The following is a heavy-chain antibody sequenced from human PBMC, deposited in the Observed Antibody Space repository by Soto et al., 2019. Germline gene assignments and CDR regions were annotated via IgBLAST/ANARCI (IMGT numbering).Heavy chain of an antibody. CDR2: IRSKANSYAT. Sequence: EVQLVESGGGLVQPGGSLKLCCAASGFTFSGSAMHWVRQASGKGLEWVGRIRSKANSYATAYAASVKGRFTISRDDSKNTACLQMNSLKTEDTAVYYCTMTTVTTWGYWGQGTLVTVSS. J-gene: IGHJ4*02. V-gene: IGHV3-73*01. CDR3: TMTTVTTWGY. CDR1: GFTFSGSA. D-gene: IGHD4-17*01.